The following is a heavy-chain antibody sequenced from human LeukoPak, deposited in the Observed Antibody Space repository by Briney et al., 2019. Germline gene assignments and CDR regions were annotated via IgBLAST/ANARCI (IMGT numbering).Heavy chain of an antibody. D-gene: IGHD2-15*01. CDR3: ARDSGPEGFLDY. J-gene: IGHJ4*02. Sequence: GGSLRLSCAASGFTFSSYAMHWVRQAPGKGLEWVAVISYDGSNKYHADSVKGRFTISRDNSKNTLYLQMNSLRAEDTAVYYCARDSGPEGFLDYWGQGTLVTVSS. CDR2: ISYDGSNK. V-gene: IGHV3-30*04. CDR1: GFTFSSYA.